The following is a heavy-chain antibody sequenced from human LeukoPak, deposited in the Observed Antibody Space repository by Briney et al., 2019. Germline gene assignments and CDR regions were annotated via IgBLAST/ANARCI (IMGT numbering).Heavy chain of an antibody. J-gene: IGHJ4*02. Sequence: GGSLRLSCAASGFTVSSNYMSWVRQAPGKGLEWVSVIYSGGSTYYADSVKGRFTISRDNSKDTLYLQMNSLRAEDTAVYYCASIAQYYYDSSGYYRPDYWGQGTLVTVSS. CDR1: GFTVSSNY. V-gene: IGHV3-66*01. CDR3: ASIAQYYYDSSGYYRPDY. D-gene: IGHD3-22*01. CDR2: IYSGGST.